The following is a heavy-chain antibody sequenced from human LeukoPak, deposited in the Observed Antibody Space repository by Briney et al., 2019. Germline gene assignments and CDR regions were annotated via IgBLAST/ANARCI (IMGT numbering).Heavy chain of an antibody. J-gene: IGHJ3*02. CDR2: IWYDGSNK. V-gene: IGHV3-33*01. CDR1: GFTFSSYG. Sequence: PGRSLRLSCAASGFTFSSYGMHWVRQAPGKGLEWVAVIWYDGSNKYYADSVKGRFTISRDNSKSTLYLQMNSLRAEDTAVYYCAPDYDYVWGSYRWAFDIWGQGTMVAVSS. D-gene: IGHD3-16*02. CDR3: APDYDYVWGSYRWAFDI.